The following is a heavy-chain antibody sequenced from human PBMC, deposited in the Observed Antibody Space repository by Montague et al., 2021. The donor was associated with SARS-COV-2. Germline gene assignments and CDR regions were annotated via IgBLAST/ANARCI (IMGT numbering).Heavy chain of an antibody. Sequence: SLRLSCSASGFAFNNFAMTWVRQPPGKGLEWVSSIIGSAAGTYYADSVKGRFTISRDNSKNTLYLQMNSLRAEDTAKYYCAKDQGAGGDVSWYFDFWGRGTLVSVSS. V-gene: IGHV3-23*01. CDR1: GFAFNNFA. CDR3: AKDQGAGGDVSWYFDF. J-gene: IGHJ2*01. D-gene: IGHD2-21*01. CDR2: IIGSAAGT.